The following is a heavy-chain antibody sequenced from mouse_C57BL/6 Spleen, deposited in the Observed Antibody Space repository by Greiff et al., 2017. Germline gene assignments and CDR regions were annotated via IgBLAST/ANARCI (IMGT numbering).Heavy chain of an antibody. CDR2: IYPGDGDT. V-gene: IGHV1-82*01. Sequence: VQLQQSGPELVKPGASVKISCKASGYAFSSSWMNWVKQRPGKGLEWIGRIYPGDGDTNYNGKFKGKATLTADKSSSTAYMQLSSLTSEDSAVYFCAKTNWDWGDYWGQGTTLTVSS. CDR3: AKTNWDWGDY. J-gene: IGHJ2*01. CDR1: GYAFSSSW. D-gene: IGHD4-1*01.